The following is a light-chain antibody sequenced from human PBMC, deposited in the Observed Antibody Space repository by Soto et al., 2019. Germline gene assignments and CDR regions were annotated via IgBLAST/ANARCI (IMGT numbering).Light chain of an antibody. CDR1: QSISSY. V-gene: IGKV1-39*01. J-gene: IGKJ1*01. Sequence: DIQMTQSPSSLSASVGDRVTITCRASQSISSYLNWYQQKPGKAPKLLIYAASSLQSGVPSRFSGSGSGTDFTLTISSLQPEDFATYYCQQSDGTPLTFGHGTKVEI. CDR3: QQSDGTPLT. CDR2: AAS.